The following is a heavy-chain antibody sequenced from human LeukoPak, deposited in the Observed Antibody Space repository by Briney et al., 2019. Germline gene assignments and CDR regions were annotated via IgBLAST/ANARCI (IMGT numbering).Heavy chain of an antibody. Sequence: GGSLRLSCSASGFTFSSSGMTWVRQAPGKGLEWVSGIGGSGDGTSYADSVRGRFTISRDNSKNMLHLQMNSLRVEDTAVYYCAKDWGVRGQGTTVTVS. CDR3: AKDWGV. V-gene: IGHV3-23*01. CDR1: GFTFSSSG. CDR2: IGGSGDGT. J-gene: IGHJ6*02. D-gene: IGHD3-16*01.